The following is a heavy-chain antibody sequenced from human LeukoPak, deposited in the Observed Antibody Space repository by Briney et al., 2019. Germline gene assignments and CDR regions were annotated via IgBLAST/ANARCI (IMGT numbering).Heavy chain of an antibody. CDR1: GGSISTYY. CDR2: INHSGST. Sequence: PSETLSLTCTVSGGSISTYYWSWIRQPPGKGLEWIGEINHSGSTNYNPSLKSRVTISVDTSKNQFSLKLSSVTAADTAVYYCARARAHLKYYYDSSGYYYFDYWGQGTLVTVSS. J-gene: IGHJ4*02. V-gene: IGHV4-34*01. D-gene: IGHD3-22*01. CDR3: ARARAHLKYYYDSSGYYYFDY.